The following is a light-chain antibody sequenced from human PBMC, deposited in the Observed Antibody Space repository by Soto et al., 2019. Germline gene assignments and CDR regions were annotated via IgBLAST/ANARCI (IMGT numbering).Light chain of an antibody. CDR1: QDISRF. CDR2: ETS. CDR3: PQQNSYPFT. V-gene: IGKV1-17*03. J-gene: IGKJ2*01. Sequence: DVQMTQSPSAMSASVGDRVTITCRASQDISRFVAWFQQKPGKAPERLIYETSNLQPGVPSRFSGRGSGTEFTLAISGLQPEDYATYYCPQQNSYPFTFGQGNKLEIK.